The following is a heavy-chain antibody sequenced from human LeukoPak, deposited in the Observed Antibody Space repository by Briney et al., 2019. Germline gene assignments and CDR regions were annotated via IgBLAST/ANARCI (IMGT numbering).Heavy chain of an antibody. J-gene: IGHJ4*02. CDR1: GFSLITSGVA. V-gene: IGHV2-5*02. CDR3: AHSIRIGREGGGDKAYYFDS. D-gene: IGHD2-21*01. Sequence: ESGPTLVKPTQTLTLTCTFPGFSLITSGVAVGWIRQPPGKALEWLALLYWDDDERYSPSLKSRLTITKDTSRNRVVLTMTNMDPVDTATYYCAHSIRIGREGGGDKAYYFDSWGQGTLVTVSS. CDR2: LYWDDDE.